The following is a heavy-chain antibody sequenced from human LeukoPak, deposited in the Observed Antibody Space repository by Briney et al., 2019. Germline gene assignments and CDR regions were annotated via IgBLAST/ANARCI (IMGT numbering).Heavy chain of an antibody. J-gene: IGHJ4*02. V-gene: IGHV3-48*04. CDR1: GFTFSSYA. D-gene: IGHD3-9*01. CDR3: ARADDWDYFDY. Sequence: GGSLRLSCAASGFTFSSYAMSWVRQAPGKGLEWVSYISSSGSTIYYADSVKGRFTISRDNAKNSLYLQMNSLRAEDTAVYYCARADDWDYFDYWGQGTLVTVSS. CDR2: ISSSGSTI.